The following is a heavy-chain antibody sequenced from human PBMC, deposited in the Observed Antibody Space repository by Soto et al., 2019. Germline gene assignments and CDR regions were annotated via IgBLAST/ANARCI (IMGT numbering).Heavy chain of an antibody. CDR3: ARTCSSVSCYFIY. V-gene: IGHV1-18*01. J-gene: IGHJ4*02. D-gene: IGHD2-2*01. CDR1: GYTFSNHG. Sequence: QVQLVQSGAEVPKPGASVKVSCKASGYTFSNHGTTWVRQAPGQGLEWMGWISPSGNTNYAQKLQGRVIMTTDTSTSTAYMELRGLTSDDTAVYFCARTCSSVSCYFIYWGQGTLVTVSS. CDR2: ISPSGNT.